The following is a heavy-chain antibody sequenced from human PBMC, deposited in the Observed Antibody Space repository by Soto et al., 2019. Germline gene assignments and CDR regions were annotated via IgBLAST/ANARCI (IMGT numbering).Heavy chain of an antibody. CDR1: GYNFINYG. D-gene: IGHD3-10*01. Sequence: VASVKVSGKASGYNFINYGITWVRQAPGQGLEWMGRISVHNGNTNYAQKLQGRVTMTTDTSTSTAYMELRSLRSDDTAVYYCVRDLDGSGNYYTDYWGPGTLVTVSS. CDR3: VRDLDGSGNYYTDY. J-gene: IGHJ4*02. V-gene: IGHV1-18*01. CDR2: ISVHNGNT.